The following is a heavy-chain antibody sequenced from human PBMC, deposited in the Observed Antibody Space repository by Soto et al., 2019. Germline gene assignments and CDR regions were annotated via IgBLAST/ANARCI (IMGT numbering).Heavy chain of an antibody. CDR1: GYTVTSYG. CDR2: ISAYNGNT. J-gene: IGHJ3*02. V-gene: IGHV1-18*01. D-gene: IGHD4-17*01. Sequence: ASVKVACTASGYTVTSYGISWVRQAPGQGLEWMGWISAYNGNTNYAQKLQGRVTMTTDTSTSTAYMELRSLRSDDTAVYYCARDPDSPVTKGAFDIWGQGTMVTVSS. CDR3: ARDPDSPVTKGAFDI.